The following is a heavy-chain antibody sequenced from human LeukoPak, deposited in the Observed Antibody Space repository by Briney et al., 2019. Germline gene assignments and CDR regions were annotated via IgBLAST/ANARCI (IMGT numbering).Heavy chain of an antibody. D-gene: IGHD3-22*01. CDR3: GKPRGDYYCSAFDY. V-gene: IGHV3-23*01. Sequence: GGSLCLSCAVSGFTLSIYATSWVRQAPGKGLEWVSGISGSVGSTYYAHSVKGRFTISRDNSKNTLYLQMNSVRAEDTAVYYCGKPRGDYYCSAFDYWGQGTLVTVSS. CDR1: GFTLSIYA. CDR2: ISGSVGST. J-gene: IGHJ4*02.